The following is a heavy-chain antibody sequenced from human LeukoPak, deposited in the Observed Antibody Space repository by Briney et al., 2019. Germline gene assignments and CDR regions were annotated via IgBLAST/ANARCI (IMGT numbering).Heavy chain of an antibody. CDR1: GGTFSSYT. J-gene: IGHJ4*02. CDR3: ARGSGSYPRLLNY. D-gene: IGHD1-26*01. Sequence: ASVKVSCKASGGTFSSYTISWVRQAPGQGLEWMGRIIPILGIANYAQKFQGRVTITADKSTSTAYMELSSLRSDDTAVYYCARGSGSYPRLLNYWGQGTLVTVSS. CDR2: IIPILGIA. V-gene: IGHV1-69*02.